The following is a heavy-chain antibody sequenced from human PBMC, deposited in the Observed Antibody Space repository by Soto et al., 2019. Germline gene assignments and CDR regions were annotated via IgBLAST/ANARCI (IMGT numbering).Heavy chain of an antibody. J-gene: IGHJ4*02. CDR2: ISAYNGNT. V-gene: IGHV1-18*04. CDR1: GYTFTNYY. CDR3: ARETVAGTTGFDY. D-gene: IGHD6-19*01. Sequence: ASVKVSCKTSGYTFTNYYMHWVRQAPGQGLEWMGWISAYNGNTNYAQKLQGRVTMTTDTSTSTAYMELRSLRSDDTAVYYCARETVAGTTGFDYWGQGTQVTVSS.